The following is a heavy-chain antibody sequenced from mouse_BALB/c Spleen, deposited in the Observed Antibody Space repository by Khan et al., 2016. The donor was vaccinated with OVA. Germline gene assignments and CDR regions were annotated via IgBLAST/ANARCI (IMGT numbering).Heavy chain of an antibody. V-gene: IGHV3-2*02. D-gene: IGHD2-3*01. CDR3: ARDGSRYNYAMDY. CDR2: ISYSGST. CDR1: GYSITSDYA. Sequence: EVQLQESGPGLVKPSQSLSLTCTVTGYSITSDYAWNWIRQFPGNKLEWMGYISYSGSTNYNPSLKSRIFITRDTSKNQFFLQLNSVTTEYTATYYCARDGSRYNYAMDYWGQGTSVTVSS. J-gene: IGHJ4*01.